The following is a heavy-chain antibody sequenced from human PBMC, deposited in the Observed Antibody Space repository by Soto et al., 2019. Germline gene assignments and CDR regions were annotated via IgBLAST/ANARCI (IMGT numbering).Heavy chain of an antibody. CDR1: GGTFSSYT. CDR3: ARAQNTYYYDSSGAY. D-gene: IGHD3-22*01. V-gene: IGHV1-69*02. J-gene: IGHJ4*02. Sequence: QVQLVQSGAEVKKPGSSVKVSCKASGGTFSSYTISWVRQAPGQGLEWMGRTIPILGIANYAQKFQGRVTITADKSTSTAYMELSSLRSEDTAVYYCARAQNTYYYDSSGAYWGQGTLVTVSS. CDR2: TIPILGIA.